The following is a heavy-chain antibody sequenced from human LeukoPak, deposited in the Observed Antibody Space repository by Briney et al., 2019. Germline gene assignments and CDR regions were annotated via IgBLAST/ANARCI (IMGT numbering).Heavy chain of an antibody. CDR1: GGTFSSYA. CDR2: IIPILGIA. D-gene: IGHD3-22*01. CDR3: ARANGVDYYDSSGYYY. Sequence: ASVKVSCKASGGTFSSYAISWVRQAPGQGLEWIGRIIPILGIANYAQKFQGRVTITADKSTSTAYMELSSLRSEDTAVYYCARANGVDYYDSSGYYYWGQGTLVTVSS. J-gene: IGHJ4*02. V-gene: IGHV1-69*04.